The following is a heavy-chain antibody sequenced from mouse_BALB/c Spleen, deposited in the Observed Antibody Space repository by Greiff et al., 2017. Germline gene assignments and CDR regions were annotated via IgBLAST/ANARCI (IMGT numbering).Heavy chain of an antibody. D-gene: IGHD2-3*01. CDR2: ISYSGST. CDR1: GYSITSDYA. V-gene: IGHV3-2*02. Sequence: VQLQQSGPGLVKPSQSLSLTCTVTGYSITSDYAWNWIRQFPGNKLDWMGYISYSGSTSYNPSLKSRISITRDTSKNQFFLQLNSVTTEDTATYYCARDGGGAMDYWGQGTSVTVSS. CDR3: ARDGGGAMDY. J-gene: IGHJ4*01.